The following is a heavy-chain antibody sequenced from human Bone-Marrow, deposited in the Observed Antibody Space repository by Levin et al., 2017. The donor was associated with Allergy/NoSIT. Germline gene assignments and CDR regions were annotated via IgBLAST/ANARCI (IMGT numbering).Heavy chain of an antibody. CDR3: ARENPGRTRWSPGDYVDF. CDR1: GGSISTTSYS. J-gene: IGHJ4*02. D-gene: IGHD2-15*01. Sequence: GSLRLSCTVSGGSISTTSYSWGWIRQPPGKGLEWVGTIDYSGSRYYSPSLESRVTFSLDRPKNQFSLRLTSVTAADTAVYYCARENPGRTRWSPGDYVDFWGQGVLVTVSS. V-gene: IGHV4-39*07. CDR2: IDYSGSR.